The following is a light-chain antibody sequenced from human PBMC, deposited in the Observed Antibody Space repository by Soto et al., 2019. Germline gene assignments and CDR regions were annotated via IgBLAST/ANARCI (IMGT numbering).Light chain of an antibody. V-gene: IGKV1-39*01. CDR2: AAS. J-gene: IGKJ4*01. Sequence: DIQMTQSPSSLSAFVGDRVTITCRASQSISTYLNWYQQKPGNAPRVLIYAASRLESVVPSRFSGSGSGTDFILTINSLQPEDLGTYYCQQSDDSALTFGGGTKVEIK. CDR1: QSISTY. CDR3: QQSDDSALT.